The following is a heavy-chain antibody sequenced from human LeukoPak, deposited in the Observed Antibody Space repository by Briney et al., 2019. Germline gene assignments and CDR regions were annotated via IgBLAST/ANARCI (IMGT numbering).Heavy chain of an antibody. CDR2: INPNSGGT. J-gene: IGHJ6*03. CDR3: ARDLRSSSYMDV. CDR1: GYTFTSYY. D-gene: IGHD6-13*01. Sequence: ASVKVSCKASGYTFTSYYMHWVRQAPGQGLEWMGWINPNSGGTNYAQKFQGRVTMTRDTSISTAYMELSRLRSDDTAVYYCARDLRSSSYMDVWGKGTTVTISS. V-gene: IGHV1-2*02.